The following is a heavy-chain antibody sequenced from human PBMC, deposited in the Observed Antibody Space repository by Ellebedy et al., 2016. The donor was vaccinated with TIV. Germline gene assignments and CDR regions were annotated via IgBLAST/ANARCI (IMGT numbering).Heavy chain of an antibody. Sequence: GESLKISXAASGFTFSNAWMNWVRRAPGKGLEWVGRIKGKTDGGTTDYAAPVKGRFTISRDDSKNTLYLQMNSLKTEDTAVYYCTTYGAVAADYWGQGTLVTVSS. CDR1: GFTFSNAW. D-gene: IGHD6-19*01. CDR2: IKGKTDGGTT. V-gene: IGHV3-15*07. CDR3: TTYGAVAADY. J-gene: IGHJ4*02.